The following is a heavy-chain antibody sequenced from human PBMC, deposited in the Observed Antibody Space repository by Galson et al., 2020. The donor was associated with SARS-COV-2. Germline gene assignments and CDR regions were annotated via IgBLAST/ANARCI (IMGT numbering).Heavy chain of an antibody. Sequence: ASVQVSCKASGYTFTSYGISWVRQAPGQGLEWMGWISAYNGNTNYAQKLQGRVTMTTDTSTSTAYMELRSLRSDDTAVYYCARDTNLDYYDSSEAPDWFDPWGQGTLVAVSS. CDR1: GYTFTSYG. V-gene: IGHV1-18*01. CDR2: ISAYNGNT. CDR3: ARDTNLDYYDSSEAPDWFDP. J-gene: IGHJ5*02. D-gene: IGHD3-22*01.